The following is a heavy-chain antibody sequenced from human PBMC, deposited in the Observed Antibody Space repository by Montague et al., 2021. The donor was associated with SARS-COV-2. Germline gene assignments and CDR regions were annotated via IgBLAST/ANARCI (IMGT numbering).Heavy chain of an antibody. CDR3: ARVGRGSSWYEVAFDI. Sequence: SETLSLTCTVSGGSISRCSWTWIRQPPGKGLEWIGYIYNSGSTNYNPSLTSRVTISVDTSKNQFSLKLSSVAAADTAVYYCARVGRGSSWYEVAFDIWGQGTVVTVSS. CDR2: IYNSGST. CDR1: GGSISRCS. J-gene: IGHJ3*02. D-gene: IGHD6-13*01. V-gene: IGHV4-59*01.